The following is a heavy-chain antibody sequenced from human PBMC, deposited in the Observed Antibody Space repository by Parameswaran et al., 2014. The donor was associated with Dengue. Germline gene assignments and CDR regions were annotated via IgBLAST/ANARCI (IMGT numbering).Heavy chain of an antibody. CDR3: AGEPSIAGDGFDP. Sequence: WIRQPPGKGLEWIGSIYYSGSTYYNPSLKSRVTISVDKSKNQFSLKLSSVTAADTAVYYCAGEPSIAGDGFDPWGQGTLVTVSS. V-gene: IGHV4-39*07. CDR2: IYYSGST. J-gene: IGHJ5*02. D-gene: IGHD6-6*01.